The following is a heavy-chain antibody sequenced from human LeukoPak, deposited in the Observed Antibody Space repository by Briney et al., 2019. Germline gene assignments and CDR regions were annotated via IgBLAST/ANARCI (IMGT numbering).Heavy chain of an antibody. Sequence: GASVKVSCKVSGYTLTELSMHWVRQAPGKGHEWMGGFDPEDGETIYAQKFPGRVTMTEDTSTDTAYMELSSLRSEDTAVYYCATFSGYDYVWGSYRPIALDYWGQGTLVTVSS. CDR2: FDPEDGET. V-gene: IGHV1-24*01. D-gene: IGHD3-16*02. CDR3: ATFSGYDYVWGSYRPIALDY. CDR1: GYTLTELS. J-gene: IGHJ4*02.